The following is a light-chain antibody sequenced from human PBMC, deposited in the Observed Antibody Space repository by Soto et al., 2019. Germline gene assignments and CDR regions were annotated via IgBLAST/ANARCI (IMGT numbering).Light chain of an antibody. CDR2: DVS. CDR1: SSDVGGYNY. V-gene: IGLV2-11*01. Sequence: QSVLTQPRSVSGSPGQSVTISCTGTSSDVGGYNYVSWYQQHPGKAPKLMIYDVSKRPSGVPDRFSGSKSGNTASLTISGLQAEDEADYYCCSYAGSYHYVSGNGTKVTV. J-gene: IGLJ1*01. CDR3: CSYAGSYHYV.